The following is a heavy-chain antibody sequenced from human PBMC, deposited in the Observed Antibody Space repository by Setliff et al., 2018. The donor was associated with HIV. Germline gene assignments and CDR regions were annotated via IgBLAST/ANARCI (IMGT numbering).Heavy chain of an antibody. V-gene: IGHV4-4*07. J-gene: IGHJ4*02. CDR3: EVAGQ. D-gene: IGHD6-19*01. CDR1: GGSFGDYH. Sequence: PSETLSLTCTLSGGSFGDYHWSWIRQPAGRGLEWIGRIFRSGTTDYKFSLKSRVTISIDTSRNQFSLRLTSVTAADTAVYYCEVAGQWGQGTLVTVSS. CDR2: IFRSGTT.